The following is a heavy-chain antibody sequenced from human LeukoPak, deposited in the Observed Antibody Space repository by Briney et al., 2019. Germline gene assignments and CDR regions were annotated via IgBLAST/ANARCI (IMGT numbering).Heavy chain of an antibody. D-gene: IGHD2-8*01. CDR2: ISYDGSNK. Sequence: GGSLRLSCAASGFTFSSYAMHWVRQAPGKGLEWVAVISYDGSNKYYADSVKGRFTISRDNSKNTLYLQMNSLRAEDTAVYYCAKGVGVLAYYFDYWGQGALVTVSS. J-gene: IGHJ4*02. CDR3: AKGVGVLAYYFDY. V-gene: IGHV3-30-3*01. CDR1: GFTFSSYA.